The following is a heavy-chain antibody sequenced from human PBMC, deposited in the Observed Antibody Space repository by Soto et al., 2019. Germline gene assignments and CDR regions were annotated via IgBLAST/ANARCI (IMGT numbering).Heavy chain of an antibody. D-gene: IGHD6-19*01. Sequence: QVQLVESGGGVVQPGRSLRLSCAASGFTFSSYAMHCVRQAPGKGLEWVAVKSYDGSNKYYADSVKGRFTISRDNSKNTLYLQMNSLRAEDTAVYSCARGGSGWYKDGMDVWGQGTTVTVSS. V-gene: IGHV3-30-3*01. CDR2: KSYDGSNK. J-gene: IGHJ6*02. CDR1: GFTFSSYA. CDR3: ARGGSGWYKDGMDV.